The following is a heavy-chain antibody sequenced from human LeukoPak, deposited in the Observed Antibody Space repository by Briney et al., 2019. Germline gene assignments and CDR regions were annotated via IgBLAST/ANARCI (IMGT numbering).Heavy chain of an antibody. J-gene: IGHJ4*02. CDR1: GYTFTNYG. CDR3: AKDPLNTLMVSPTFDY. V-gene: IGHV1-18*01. D-gene: IGHD3-10*01. CDR2: ISGQNGNT. Sequence: ASVKVSCKASGYTFTNYGISWVRQAPGQGLEWMGWISGQNGNTKYTQRFQGRVTMTTDTSTRTAYMEMRSLRSDDTAVYYCAKDPLNTLMVSPTFDYWGQGTLVTVSS.